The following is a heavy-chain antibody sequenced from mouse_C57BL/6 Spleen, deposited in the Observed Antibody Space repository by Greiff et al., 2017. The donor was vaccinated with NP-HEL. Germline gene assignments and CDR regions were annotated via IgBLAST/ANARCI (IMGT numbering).Heavy chain of an antibody. D-gene: IGHD2-3*01. Sequence: EVKVVESGGGLVQPGGSMKLSCVASGFTFSNYWMNWVRQSPEKGLEWVAQIRLKSDNYATHYAESVKGRFTISRDDSKSSVYLQMNNLRAEDTGIYYCTGRMGGFAYWGQGTLVTVSA. CDR3: TGRMGGFAY. V-gene: IGHV6-3*01. CDR2: IRLKSDNYAT. J-gene: IGHJ3*01. CDR1: GFTFSNYW.